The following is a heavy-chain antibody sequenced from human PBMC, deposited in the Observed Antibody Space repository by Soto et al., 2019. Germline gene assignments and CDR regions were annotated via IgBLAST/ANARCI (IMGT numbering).Heavy chain of an antibody. J-gene: IGHJ6*02. CDR1: GGTFSSYA. D-gene: IGHD5-18*01. Sequence: SVKVSCKASGGTFSSYAISWVRQAPGQGLEWMGGIIPIFGTANYAQKFQGRVTITADESTSTAYMELSSLRSEDTAVYYCARDGALGYSYGQPYYYYGMDVWGQGTTVTVSS. CDR2: IIPIFGTA. CDR3: ARDGALGYSYGQPYYYYGMDV. V-gene: IGHV1-69*13.